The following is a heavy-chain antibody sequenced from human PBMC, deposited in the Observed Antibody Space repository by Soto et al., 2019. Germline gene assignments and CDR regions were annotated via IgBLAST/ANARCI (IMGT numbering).Heavy chain of an antibody. J-gene: IGHJ4*02. V-gene: IGHV4-4*09. CDR3: ARPGNTFDGVV. CDR2: MNPAGRC. CDR1: GASMNDYY. D-gene: IGHD3-9*01. Sequence: PSETLSLTCTVSGASMNDYYGSWIRQSPGKGLEHIGHMNPAGRCEYSPSLKSRVTISADTCNNRISLRVNSVTAADTAIYYCARPGNTFDGVVWGQGILVTVSS.